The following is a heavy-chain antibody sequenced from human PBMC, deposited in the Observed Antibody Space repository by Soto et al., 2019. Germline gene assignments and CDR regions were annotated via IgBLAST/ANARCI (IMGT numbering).Heavy chain of an antibody. CDR2: VYPSDSDV. Sequence: PGESLKISCQGSGYRFTSSWIGWVRQMPGKGLVWLGHVYPSDSDVRYSPSFERRVTISADNSINTAYLHLLNLKASDTVIYYWTRGATSPSDSWGQGTRVTVSS. CDR3: TRGATSPSDS. J-gene: IGHJ4*02. V-gene: IGHV5-51*01. CDR1: GYRFTSSW. D-gene: IGHD3-16*01.